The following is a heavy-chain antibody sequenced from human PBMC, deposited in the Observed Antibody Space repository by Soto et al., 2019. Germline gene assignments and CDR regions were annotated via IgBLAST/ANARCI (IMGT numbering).Heavy chain of an antibody. J-gene: IGHJ6*03. CDR2: ISDSGGTT. Sequence: EVQLLDSGGGLVQPGGSLRLSCAASGFTFSSHGMSWVRQTPGKGLEWVSVISDSGGTTYYTDSVKGRFTISRDNSKNTVYLQMSSLTAGDTAVYFCAKEVGGSGQDINGYMDAWGRGTTVTVS. CDR1: GFTFSSHG. D-gene: IGHD3-16*01. V-gene: IGHV3-23*01. CDR3: AKEVGGSGQDINGYMDA.